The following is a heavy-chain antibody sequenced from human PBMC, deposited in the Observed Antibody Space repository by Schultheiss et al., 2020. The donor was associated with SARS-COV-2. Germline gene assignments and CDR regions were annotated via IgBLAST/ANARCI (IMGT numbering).Heavy chain of an antibody. Sequence: SETLSLTCAVYGGSFSGYYWSSIRQPPGKGLEWIGYIYYSGSTNYNPSLKSRVTISVDTSKNQFSLKLSSVTAADTAVYYCASHGPGFDYWGQGTLVTVSS. CDR1: GGSFSGYY. D-gene: IGHD1-14*01. J-gene: IGHJ4*02. CDR2: IYYSGST. CDR3: ASHGPGFDY. V-gene: IGHV4-59*08.